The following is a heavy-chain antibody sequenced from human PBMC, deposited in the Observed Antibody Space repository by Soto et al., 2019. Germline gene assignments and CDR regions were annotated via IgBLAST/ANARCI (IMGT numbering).Heavy chain of an antibody. Sequence: QLQLQESDSGLLKPSETLSLTCTVSGVSITTGGYSWGWVRQPPGKGLEWIGNMHHTGRTYYNPSLKTRVTITVTKSKNQVSLKLNSVTAADTAVYCCAREHGSGSYGIDYWGQGALVTVSS. J-gene: IGHJ4*02. CDR2: MHHTGRT. CDR1: GVSITTGGYS. D-gene: IGHD3-10*01. V-gene: IGHV4-30-2*01. CDR3: AREHGSGSYGIDY.